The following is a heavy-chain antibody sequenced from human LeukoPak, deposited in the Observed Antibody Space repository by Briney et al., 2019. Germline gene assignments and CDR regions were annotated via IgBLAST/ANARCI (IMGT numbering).Heavy chain of an antibody. Sequence: SETLSLTRVVYGVSFGGYYWSWIRQRPGKGLEWIGEINHSGSTNYNPSLKSRVTISVDTSKNQFSLKLRSVTAADTAVYYCARTRWLQSLFDYWGQRPLVTVSS. CDR1: GVSFGGYY. D-gene: IGHD5-24*01. V-gene: IGHV4-34*01. CDR3: ARTRWLQSLFDY. CDR2: INHSGST. J-gene: IGHJ4*02.